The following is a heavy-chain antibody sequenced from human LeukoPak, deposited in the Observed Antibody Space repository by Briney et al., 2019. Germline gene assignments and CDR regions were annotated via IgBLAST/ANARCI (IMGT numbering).Heavy chain of an antibody. V-gene: IGHV4-59*11. CDR2: ISYIGST. CDR1: GGSFTTHY. Sequence: SETLSLTCTVSGGSFTTHYWSWIRQPPGKGLEWIGYISYIGSTNYNPSLKSRVTISIDTSKNEVSLMLTSVTAADTAVYYCASDRISINAFDAWGQGKMVTVSS. CDR3: ASDRISINAFDA. D-gene: IGHD3-10*01. J-gene: IGHJ3*01.